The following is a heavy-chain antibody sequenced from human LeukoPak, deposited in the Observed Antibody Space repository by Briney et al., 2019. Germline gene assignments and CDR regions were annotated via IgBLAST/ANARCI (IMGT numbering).Heavy chain of an antibody. J-gene: IGHJ4*02. D-gene: IGHD3-22*01. CDR2: INPNSGGT. CDR1: GYTFTGYY. Sequence: ASVKVSCKASGYTFTGYYMHWVRQAPGQGLEWMGWINPNSGGTNYAQKFQGRVTMTRDTSISTAYMELRRLRSDDTAVYYCARVRGYYDSSGYYPLDYWGQGTLVTVSS. CDR3: ARVRGYYDSSGYYPLDY. V-gene: IGHV1-2*02.